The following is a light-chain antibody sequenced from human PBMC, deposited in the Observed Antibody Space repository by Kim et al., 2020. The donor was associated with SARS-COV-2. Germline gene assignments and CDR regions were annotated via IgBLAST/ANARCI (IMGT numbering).Light chain of an antibody. V-gene: IGLV6-57*03. Sequence: GKTVTISYAHTRSLVASDYVQWYQQRPGSAPTTVIYEDNLRPSGVPDRFSGSIDGSSNTASLTISGLETEDEADYYCQSFAGSAWVFGGGTQLTVL. J-gene: IGLJ3*02. CDR3: QSFAGSAWV. CDR2: EDN. CDR1: RSLVASDY.